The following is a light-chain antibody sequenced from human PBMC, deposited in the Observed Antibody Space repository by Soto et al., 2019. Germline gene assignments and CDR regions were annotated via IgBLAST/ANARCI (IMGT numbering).Light chain of an antibody. Sequence: DIQMTQSPSSLSASVGDRVTITCRASQTIKSYLNWYQHKPGKAPQLLLSGASSLQGGVPSRFSGSAYGPEFTLTISSLQPEDIATYYCQQCYTTPYTFGQGTKLDLK. CDR3: QQCYTTPYT. J-gene: IGKJ2*01. CDR2: GAS. V-gene: IGKV1-39*01. CDR1: QTIKSY.